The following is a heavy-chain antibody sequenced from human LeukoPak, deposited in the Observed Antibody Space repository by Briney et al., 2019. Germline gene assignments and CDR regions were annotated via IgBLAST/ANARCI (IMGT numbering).Heavy chain of an antibody. CDR2: INPNSGGT. D-gene: IGHD4-17*01. Sequence: ASVKVSCKASGYTFTGYYMHWVRQAPGQGLEWMAWINPNSGGTNYAQKFQGRVTMTRDTSISTVYMEVSSLRSDDTAVYYCARDGVAYGDQFDYWGQGTLVTVSS. CDR1: GYTFTGYY. CDR3: ARDGVAYGDQFDY. V-gene: IGHV1-2*02. J-gene: IGHJ4*02.